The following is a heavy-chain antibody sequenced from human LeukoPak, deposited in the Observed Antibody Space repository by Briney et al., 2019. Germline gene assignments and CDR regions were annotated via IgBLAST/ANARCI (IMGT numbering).Heavy chain of an antibody. CDR1: GGSISSYY. CDR3: ARKIASYWYFDL. V-gene: IGHV4-4*07. D-gene: IGHD2-21*01. J-gene: IGHJ2*01. Sequence: SETLSLTCTVSGGSISSYYWSWIRQPAGKGLEWIGRIYISGSTNYNPSLKSRVTMSVDTSKNQFSLKLSSVTASDTAVYYCARKIASYWYFDLWGRGTLVTVSS. CDR2: IYISGST.